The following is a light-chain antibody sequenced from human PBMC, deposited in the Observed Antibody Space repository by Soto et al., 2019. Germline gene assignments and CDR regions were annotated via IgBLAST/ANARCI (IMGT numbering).Light chain of an antibody. CDR3: QSYASSLSGYV. J-gene: IGLJ1*01. CDR2: GNT. Sequence: QLVLTQPPSGSGAPGQRVTISCTGSSSNIGAGYDVSWYQQLPGTAPKFLIYGNTDRPSGVPDRFSGSKSGTSASLAITGLEDEDEADYYCQSYASSLSGYVFGTGTKLTVL. CDR1: SSNIGAGYD. V-gene: IGLV1-40*01.